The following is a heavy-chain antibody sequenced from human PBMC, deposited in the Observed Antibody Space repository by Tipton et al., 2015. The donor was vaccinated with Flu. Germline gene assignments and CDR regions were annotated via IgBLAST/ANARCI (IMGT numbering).Heavy chain of an antibody. CDR1: GASISSHY. CDR3: ARDSGFGDPFDY. V-gene: IGHV4-59*11. CDR2: MYYSGST. D-gene: IGHD4-17*01. Sequence: TLSLTCTVSGASISSHYWSWIRQPPGKGLEWIGYMYYSGSTSYNPSLKSRVTISVDTSKSQFSLKLNSVTAADTAVYYCARDSGFGDPFDYWGQGTLVTVSS. J-gene: IGHJ4*02.